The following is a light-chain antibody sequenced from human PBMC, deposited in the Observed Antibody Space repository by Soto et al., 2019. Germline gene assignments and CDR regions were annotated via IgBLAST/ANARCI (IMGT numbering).Light chain of an antibody. CDR3: QQYGRSPTT. J-gene: IGKJ1*01. CDR2: GAS. Sequence: EIVLIQSPATLSLSPGERATLSCRASQSVGSYSAWYQHKPGQAPRLLIYGASNRATGIPDRFSGSGSGTDFTLTISRLEPEDVAVYYCQQYGRSPTTFGQGTKVDIK. CDR1: QSVGSY. V-gene: IGKV3-20*01.